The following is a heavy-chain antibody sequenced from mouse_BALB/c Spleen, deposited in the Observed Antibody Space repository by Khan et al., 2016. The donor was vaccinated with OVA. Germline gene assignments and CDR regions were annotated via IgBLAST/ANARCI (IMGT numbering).Heavy chain of an antibody. Sequence: EVQLPESGPGLVKPSQSLSLTCTVTGYSITRDYAWNWIRQFPGNKLEWMGYITTSGSTNYTPSLHSRLSITRDTSKNQFFLQLKSVTTEDTATYYCASELGRYYAMDYWGQGTSVTVSS. V-gene: IGHV3-2*02. CDR1: GYSITRDYA. CDR2: ITTSGST. J-gene: IGHJ4*01. D-gene: IGHD4-1*01. CDR3: ASELGRYYAMDY.